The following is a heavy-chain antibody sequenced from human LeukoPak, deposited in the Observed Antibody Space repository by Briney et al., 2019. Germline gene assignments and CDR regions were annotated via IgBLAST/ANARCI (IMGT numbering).Heavy chain of an antibody. CDR3: TTEIRWELFDVDQ. V-gene: IGHV3-15*01. Sequence: GGSLRLSCAASGFTFSNAWMRWVRQAPGKGLEWVGRSKSQADGAPTEYAAPVRGRFTISRDDSRNTLFLQMNSLKTEDTAVYYCTTEIRWELFDVDQWGQGTLVTVSS. CDR2: SKSQADGAPT. CDR1: GFTFSNAW. D-gene: IGHD1-26*01. J-gene: IGHJ4*02.